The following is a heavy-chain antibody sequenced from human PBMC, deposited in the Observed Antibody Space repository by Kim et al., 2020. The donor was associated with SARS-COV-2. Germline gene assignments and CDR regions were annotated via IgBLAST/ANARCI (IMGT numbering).Heavy chain of an antibody. V-gene: IGHV4-39*01. CDR3: ARLVLTTMAADF. J-gene: IGHJ4*02. Sequence: SETLSLTCTVSSASITSSFHYWGWIRQPPGKGLEWIGSFYYSGSTYYNVSLKSRVTISVDTSKNQISLNLTSMTAADTAVYYCARLVLTTMAADFWGQGTLVTVSS. CDR1: SASITSSFHY. D-gene: IGHD5-18*01. CDR2: FYYSGST.